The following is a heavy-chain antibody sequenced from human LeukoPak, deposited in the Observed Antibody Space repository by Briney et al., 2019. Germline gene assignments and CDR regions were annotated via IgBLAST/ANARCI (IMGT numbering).Heavy chain of an antibody. J-gene: IGHJ4*02. CDR2: IYYRGST. V-gene: IGHV4-39*01. CDR3: ATGIVAIKSRFFDY. D-gene: IGHD3-10*01. CDR1: GDSIRSSSYY. Sequence: TASETLSLTCAVSGDSIRSSSYYWGWIRQPPGEGLEWIGSIYYRGSTYYNPSLKSRVTISVDTSKSQFSLELTSVTVADTAVYFCATGIVAIKSRFFDYWGQGSLITVSS.